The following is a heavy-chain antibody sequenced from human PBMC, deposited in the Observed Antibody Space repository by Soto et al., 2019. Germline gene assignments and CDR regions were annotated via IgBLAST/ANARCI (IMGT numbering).Heavy chain of an antibody. CDR2: IYYSGST. J-gene: IGHJ6*02. Sequence: SDTLSLTCTVSGGSISSSSYYWGWIGQPPGKGLEWIGDIYYSGSTNYNPSLKSRVTISVDTSKNQFSLKLSSVTAADTAVYYCARSSVVTAMLYYYGMDVWGQGTTVTSP. CDR3: ARSSVVTAMLYYYGMDV. CDR1: GGSISSSSYY. V-gene: IGHV4-39*07. D-gene: IGHD2-21*02.